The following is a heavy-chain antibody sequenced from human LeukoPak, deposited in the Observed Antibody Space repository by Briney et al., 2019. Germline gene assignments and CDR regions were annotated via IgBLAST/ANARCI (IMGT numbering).Heavy chain of an antibody. CDR2: INHSGST. Sequence: PSETLSLTCAVYGGSFSGYYWSWIRQPPGKGLEWIGEINHSGSTNYNPSLKSRVTISVDTSKNQFSLKLSSVTAADTAVYYCARVGRWLPFDYWGQGTLVTVSS. J-gene: IGHJ4*02. CDR1: GGSFSGYY. D-gene: IGHD5-24*01. V-gene: IGHV4-34*01. CDR3: ARVGRWLPFDY.